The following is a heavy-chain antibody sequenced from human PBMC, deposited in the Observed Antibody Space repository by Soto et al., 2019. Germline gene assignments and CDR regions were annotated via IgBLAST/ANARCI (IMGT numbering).Heavy chain of an antibody. CDR2: IWFDGSNK. CDR3: ATTGPY. J-gene: IGHJ4*02. Sequence: GGSLRLSCAASGFTLSSYGMHWVRQAPGKGLEWVAVIWFDGSNKFYADSVKGRFTISRDNSKNTVSLQMNSLRDEDSAAYYCATTGPYWGQGPLVTVSS. CDR1: GFTLSSYG. V-gene: IGHV3-33*01.